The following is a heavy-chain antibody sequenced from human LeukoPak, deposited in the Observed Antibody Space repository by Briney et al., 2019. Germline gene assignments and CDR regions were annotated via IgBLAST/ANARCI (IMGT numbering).Heavy chain of an antibody. CDR2: INHSGST. V-gene: IGHV4-34*01. D-gene: IGHD6-13*01. CDR1: GGSISSYY. J-gene: IGHJ6*03. CDR3: ARVVDSSSFLYYYYYMDV. Sequence: SETLSLTCTVSGGSISSYYWSWIRQPARKGLEWIGEINHSGSTNYNPSLKSRVTISVDTSKNQFSLKLSSVTAADTAVYYCARVVDSSSFLYYYYYMDVWGKGTTVTISS.